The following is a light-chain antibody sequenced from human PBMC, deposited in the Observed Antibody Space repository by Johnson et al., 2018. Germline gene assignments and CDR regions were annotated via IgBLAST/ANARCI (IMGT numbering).Light chain of an antibody. CDR1: SSNIGNNY. Sequence: QSVLTQPPSVSAAPGQKVTISCSGSSSNIGNNYVSWYQQLPGTAPKLLIYENNKRPSGIPDRFSGSKSGTSATLGITGLQTGDEDDYYCGTWDRSLSAGNVVGTGTKVTVL. CDR3: GTWDRSLSAGNV. J-gene: IGLJ1*01. CDR2: ENN. V-gene: IGLV1-51*02.